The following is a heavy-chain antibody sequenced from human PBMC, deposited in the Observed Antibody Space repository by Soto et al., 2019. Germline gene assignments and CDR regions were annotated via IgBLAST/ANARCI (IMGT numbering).Heavy chain of an antibody. Sequence: GGSLRLSCAASGFTFSNFAMRWVRQAPGKGLEWVSDISGSGGSTYYAESVKGRFTISRDNSKNTLFLQMNSLRVEDTAGYYGAKDIVAVGGSATFAFWGHGTMVSV. CDR2: ISGSGGST. V-gene: IGHV3-23*01. J-gene: IGHJ4*01. CDR3: AKDIVAVGGSATFAF. CDR1: GFTFSNFA. D-gene: IGHD5-12*01.